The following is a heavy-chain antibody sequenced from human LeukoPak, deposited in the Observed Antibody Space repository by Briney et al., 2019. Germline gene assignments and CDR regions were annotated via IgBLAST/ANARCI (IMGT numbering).Heavy chain of an antibody. V-gene: IGHV4-59*08. CDR3: ATNRVGTYDRPFDI. CDR2: IHYTGTT. D-gene: IGHD1-26*01. J-gene: IGHJ3*02. Sequence: GSLRLSCAASGFTVSSNYMNWVRQAPGKGLEWIGDIHYTGTTKYNPSVKSRVTTSIDTSKNQFSLELSSVTATDTAVYFCATNRVGTYDRPFDIWGQGTMVTVSS. CDR1: GFTVSSNY.